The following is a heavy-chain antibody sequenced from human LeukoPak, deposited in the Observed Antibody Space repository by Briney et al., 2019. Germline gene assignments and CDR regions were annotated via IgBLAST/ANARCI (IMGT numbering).Heavy chain of an antibody. Sequence: PGGCLRLSCAASGFTVDSNYLSWVRQAPGKGLEWVSTIYTGGNTYYAASVKGRFTISRDFSKNTVFLHMNSLRAEDTAMYYCARVLRGTGTPDYWGQGTLVTVS. V-gene: IGHV3-53*01. J-gene: IGHJ4*02. D-gene: IGHD1-1*01. CDR1: GFTVDSNY. CDR2: IYTGGNT. CDR3: ARVLRGTGTPDY.